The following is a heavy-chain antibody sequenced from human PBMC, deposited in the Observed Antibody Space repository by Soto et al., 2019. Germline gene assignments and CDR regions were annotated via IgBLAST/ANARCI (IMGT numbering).Heavy chain of an antibody. Sequence: QVQLQESGPGLVKPSQTLSLTCTVSGGSISRGGYYWSWIRQHPWKGLEWIGYIYYSGLTYYNPSLKIRVTIAVDTAKNSFSLKLSSVTAADTAVYYCARVLWDYGAQRWGQGTLVTVS. CDR1: GGSISRGGYY. CDR2: IYYSGLT. D-gene: IGHD4-17*01. V-gene: IGHV4-31*03. J-gene: IGHJ1*01. CDR3: ARVLWDYGAQR.